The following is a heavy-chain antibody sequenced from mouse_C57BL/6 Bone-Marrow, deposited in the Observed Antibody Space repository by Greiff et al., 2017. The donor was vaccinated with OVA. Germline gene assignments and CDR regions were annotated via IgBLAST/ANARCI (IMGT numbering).Heavy chain of an antibody. V-gene: IGHV14-4*01. CDR3: TSYGNGDY. J-gene: IGHJ2*01. Sequence: VQLQQSGAELVRPGASVKLSCTASGFNIKDDYMHWVKQRPEQGLEWIGWIDPENGDNEYASTFQGKATITADTSSNTADLQLSSRTSEDTAVYYCTSYGNGDYWGQGTTLTVSS. D-gene: IGHD2-1*01. CDR2: IDPENGDN. CDR1: GFNIKDDY.